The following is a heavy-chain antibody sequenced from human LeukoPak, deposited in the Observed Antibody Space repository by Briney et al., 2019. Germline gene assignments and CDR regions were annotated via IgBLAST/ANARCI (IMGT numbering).Heavy chain of an antibody. J-gene: IGHJ4*02. CDR2: IYASGST. CDR3: ARASLSGYGFDY. V-gene: IGHV4-61*02. Sequence: PSETLSLTCTVSGGSISSGSYYWSWIRQPAGKGLKWIGRIYASGSTNYNPSLKSRVTISVDTSKNQFSLKLSSVTAADTAVYYCARASLSGYGFDYWGQGTLVTVSS. D-gene: IGHD2-2*01. CDR1: GGSISSGSYY.